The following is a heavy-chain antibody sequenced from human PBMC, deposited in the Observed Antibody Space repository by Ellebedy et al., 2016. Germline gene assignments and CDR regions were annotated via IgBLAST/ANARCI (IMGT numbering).Heavy chain of an antibody. J-gene: IGHJ1*01. Sequence: GSLRLXCAVSGGSISSSNWWSWVRQPPGKGLEWIGEIYHSGSTNYNPSLKSRVTISVDKSKNQFSLKLSSVTAADTAVYYCASYTGYSSGWYPPYAEYFQHWGQGTLVTVSS. CDR2: IYHSGST. V-gene: IGHV4-4*02. D-gene: IGHD6-19*01. CDR3: ASYTGYSSGWYPPYAEYFQH. CDR1: GGSISSSNW.